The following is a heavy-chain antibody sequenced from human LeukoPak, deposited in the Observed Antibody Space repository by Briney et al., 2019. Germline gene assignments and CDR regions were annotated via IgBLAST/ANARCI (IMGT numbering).Heavy chain of an antibody. Sequence: GRSLRLSCAASGFTFSSYGMHWVRQAPGKGLEGVAVISYDGTYKYYADSVKGRFTISGDNSKNTLYLRMNSLRAEDTAVYYCAKSGQNYYGSVWGQGTQVTVSS. V-gene: IGHV3-30*18. D-gene: IGHD3-10*01. CDR3: AKSGQNYYGSV. J-gene: IGHJ4*02. CDR1: GFTFSSYG. CDR2: ISYDGTYK.